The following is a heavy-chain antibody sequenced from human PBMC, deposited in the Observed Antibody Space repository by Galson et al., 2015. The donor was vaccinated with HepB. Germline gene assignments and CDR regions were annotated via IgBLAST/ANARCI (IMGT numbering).Heavy chain of an antibody. CDR2: VSWNSANI. Sequence: SLRLSCAASGFTFDDYAMHWVRQAPGKGLEWVSGVSWNSANIDYADSVKGRFTIPRDNAKNVLHLQMNSLRPEDTALYHCVKDSRYSYGYPDAFDMWGQGTMVTVSS. CDR1: GFTFDDYA. D-gene: IGHD5-18*01. J-gene: IGHJ3*02. CDR3: VKDSRYSYGYPDAFDM. V-gene: IGHV3-9*01.